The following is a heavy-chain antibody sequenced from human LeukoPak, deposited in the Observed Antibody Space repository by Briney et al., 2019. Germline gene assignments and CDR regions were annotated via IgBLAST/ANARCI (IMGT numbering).Heavy chain of an antibody. J-gene: IGHJ4*02. CDR3: ARDGGGWYGDFLLKTPYFDY. CDR2: INPNSGGT. CDR1: GYTFTGYY. V-gene: IGHV1-2*02. Sequence: ASVKVSCKASGYTFTGYYMHWVRQAPGQGLEWMGWINPNSGGTNYAQKFQGRVTMTRDTSISTAYMELSRLRSDDTAVYYCARDGGGWYGDFLLKTPYFDYWGQGTLVTVSS. D-gene: IGHD4-17*01.